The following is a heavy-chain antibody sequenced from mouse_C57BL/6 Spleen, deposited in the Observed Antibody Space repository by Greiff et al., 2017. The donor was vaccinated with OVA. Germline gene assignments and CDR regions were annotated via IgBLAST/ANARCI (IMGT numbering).Heavy chain of an antibody. CDR2: ISSGSSTI. J-gene: IGHJ4*01. CDR1: GFTFSDYG. D-gene: IGHD1-1*01. Sequence: VQSGVVLVKPGVSLKLSCAASGFTFSDYGMHWVRQAPEKGLEWVAYISSGSSTIYYADTVKGRFTISRDNAKNTLFLQMTSLRSEDTAMYYCARGITTVVATGAMDYWGQGTSVTVSS. CDR3: ARGITTVVATGAMDY. V-gene: IGHV5-17*01.